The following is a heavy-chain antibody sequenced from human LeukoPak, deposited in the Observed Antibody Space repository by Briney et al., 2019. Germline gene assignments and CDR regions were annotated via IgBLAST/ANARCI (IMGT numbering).Heavy chain of an antibody. CDR1: GYTFISYA. CDR3: ARNPLLTTIYDF. V-gene: IGHV1-3*01. CDR2: INAGNGDT. Sequence: ASVKVSCKASGYTFISYAIHWVRQAPGQSLEWMGWINAGNGDTKYSQKLQGRVTVTRDTSASTAYMELSSLRSEDTAVYYCARNPLLTTIYDFWGQGTLITVSS. J-gene: IGHJ4*02. D-gene: IGHD3-3*01.